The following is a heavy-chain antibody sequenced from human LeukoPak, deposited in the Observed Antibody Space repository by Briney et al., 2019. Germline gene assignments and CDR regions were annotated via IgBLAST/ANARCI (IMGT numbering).Heavy chain of an antibody. CDR1: GGSISSSSYY. J-gene: IGHJ3*02. CDR2: IYYSGST. V-gene: IGHV4-39*01. Sequence: SETLSLTCTVSGGSISSSSYYWGWIRQPPGKGLEWIGSIYYSGSTYYNPSLKSRVTISVDTSKNQFSLKLSSVTAADTAVYYCARGITMIVVVIIYDAFDIWGQGTMVTVSS. CDR3: ARGITMIVVVIIYDAFDI. D-gene: IGHD3-22*01.